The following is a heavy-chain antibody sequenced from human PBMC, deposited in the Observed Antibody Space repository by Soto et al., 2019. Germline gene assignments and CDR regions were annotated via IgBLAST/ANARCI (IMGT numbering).Heavy chain of an antibody. D-gene: IGHD2-8*01. CDR2: ISGSGGST. CDR1: GFTFSSYA. J-gene: IGHJ5*01. V-gene: IGHV3-23*01. Sequence: GGSLRLSCAASGFTFSSYAMSWVRQAPGKGLEWVSGISGSGGSTYYADSVKGRFTISRDNSKNTLYLQMNSLRAEDTVVYYCARACTNGVCYLFDFWGQGTLVTVSS. CDR3: ARACTNGVCYLFDF.